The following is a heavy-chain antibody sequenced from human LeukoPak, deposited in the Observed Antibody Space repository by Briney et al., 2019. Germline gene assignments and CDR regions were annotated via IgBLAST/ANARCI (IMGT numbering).Heavy chain of an antibody. CDR1: GFIFSSYE. D-gene: IGHD6-19*01. Sequence: PGGSLRLSCAASGFIFSSYEMNWVRQAPGKGLEWASYISSSGSTIYYADSVKGRFTISRDNAKNSLYLQMNSLIAEDAAVYYCARDLGSSGSPGGVDYWGQGTLVTVSS. CDR2: ISSSGSTI. V-gene: IGHV3-48*03. J-gene: IGHJ4*02. CDR3: ARDLGSSGSPGGVDY.